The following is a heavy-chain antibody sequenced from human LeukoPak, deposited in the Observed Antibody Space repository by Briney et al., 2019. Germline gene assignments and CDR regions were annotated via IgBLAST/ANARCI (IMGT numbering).Heavy chain of an antibody. CDR3: ARDPLGYCSSTSCARLVGMDV. D-gene: IGHD2-2*01. J-gene: IGHJ6*02. CDR1: GYTFTGYY. V-gene: IGHV1-2*02. CDR2: INPNSGGT. Sequence: GASVKVSCKASGYTFTGYYMHWVRQAPGQGLVWMGWINPNSGGTNYAQKFQGRVTMTRDTSISTAYMELSRLRSDDTAVYYCARDPLGYCSSTSCARLVGMDVWGQGTTVTVSS.